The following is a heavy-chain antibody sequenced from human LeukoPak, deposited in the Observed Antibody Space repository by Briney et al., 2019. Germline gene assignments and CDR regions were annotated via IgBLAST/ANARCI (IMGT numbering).Heavy chain of an antibody. CDR1: GYTLTELS. Sequence: ASVKVSCKVSGYTLTELSMHWVRQAPGKGLEWMGGFDPEDGETIYAQKFQGRVTMTEDTSTDTAYMELSSLRSEDTAVYYCATTLTYSGSGHDAFDIWGQGTMVTVSS. CDR2: FDPEDGET. V-gene: IGHV1-24*01. CDR3: ATTLTYSGSGHDAFDI. J-gene: IGHJ3*02. D-gene: IGHD1-26*01.